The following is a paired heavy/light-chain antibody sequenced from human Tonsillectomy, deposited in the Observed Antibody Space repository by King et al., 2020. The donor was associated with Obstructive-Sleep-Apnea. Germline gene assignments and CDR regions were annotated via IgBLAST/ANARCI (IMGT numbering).Heavy chain of an antibody. CDR1: GEPFIDQY. CDR2: IDHSGST. J-gene: IGHJ2*01. D-gene: IGHD7-27*01. Sequence: QVQLQQWGAGLLKPSETLSLTCGVFGEPFIDQYWSWIRQSPGRGLEWIGEIDHSGSTNYNPSLKTRVSISVDTIKKQFSLQLSTVTAADTAVYYCARGPNWGSIRGYFDLWGRGTLVTVSS. CDR3: ARGPNWGSIRGYFDL. V-gene: IGHV4-34*01.
Light chain of an antibody. J-gene: IGKJ1*01. Sequence: DIVMTQSPDSLAVYLGERATINCKSSQNVLSNSNNRNYLAWYQQKPGQPPKLLMYWASTRESGVPDRFSGSGSGTDFTLTIRSLQAEDVAVYYCQQYHSAPWTFGQGTRVEIK. CDR1: QNVLSNSNNRNY. CDR3: QQYHSAPWT. V-gene: IGKV4-1*01. CDR2: WAS.